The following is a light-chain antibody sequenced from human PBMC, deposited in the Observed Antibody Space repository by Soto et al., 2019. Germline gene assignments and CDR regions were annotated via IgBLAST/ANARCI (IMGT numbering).Light chain of an antibody. CDR3: QQYNNWPGT. J-gene: IGKJ1*01. CDR2: GAS. CDR1: QSVSSN. Sequence: EIVMTQSPATLSVSPGERATLSCRASQSVSSNLAWYQQKPGQAPRLLIYGASTRATGIPARFSGSGSGTEFTLTISSLQSEDFAVYYCQQYNNWPGTFGLGTK. V-gene: IGKV3-15*01.